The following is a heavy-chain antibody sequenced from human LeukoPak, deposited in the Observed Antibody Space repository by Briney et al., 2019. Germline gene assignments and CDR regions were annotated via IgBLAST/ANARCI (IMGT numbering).Heavy chain of an antibody. V-gene: IGHV1-69*04. D-gene: IGHD3-22*01. CDR3: ARDLSGVPDSSGYYYWNWFDP. Sequence: GASVKVSCKASGGTFSSYAISWVRQAPGQGLEWMGRIIPIFGIANYAQKFQGRVTITADKSTSTAYMELSSLRSEDTAVYYCARDLSGVPDSSGYYYWNWFDPWGQGTLVTVSS. CDR1: GGTFSSYA. CDR2: IIPIFGIA. J-gene: IGHJ5*02.